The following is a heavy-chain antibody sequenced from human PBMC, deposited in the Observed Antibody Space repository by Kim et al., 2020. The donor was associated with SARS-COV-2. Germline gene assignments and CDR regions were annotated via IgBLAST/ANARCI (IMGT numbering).Heavy chain of an antibody. J-gene: IGHJ6*02. Sequence: SVKVSCKASGGTFSGYAISWVRQAPGQGLEWMGGIIPIFGTANYAQKFQGRVTITADESTSTAYMELSSLRSEDTAVYYCAAGAGGSYYYGMDVWGQGTTVTVSS. D-gene: IGHD3-10*01. V-gene: IGHV1-69*13. CDR3: AAGAGGSYYYGMDV. CDR2: IIPIFGTA. CDR1: GGTFSGYA.